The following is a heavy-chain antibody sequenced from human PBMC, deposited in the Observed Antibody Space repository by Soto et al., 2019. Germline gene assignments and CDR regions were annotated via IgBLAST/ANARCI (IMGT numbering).Heavy chain of an antibody. CDR3: ARDSYYYDSGGRRIDY. CDR1: GGSISSQY. V-gene: IGHV4-59*11. J-gene: IGHJ4*02. D-gene: IGHD3-22*01. Sequence: PSETLSLTCTVSGGSISSQYWGWIRPPPGKGLEWIGYVHNSGSTDNNPSLKSRVTISVDTSKNQFSLKLSSVTAADTAVYYCARDSYYYDSGGRRIDYWGQGILVTVSS. CDR2: VHNSGST.